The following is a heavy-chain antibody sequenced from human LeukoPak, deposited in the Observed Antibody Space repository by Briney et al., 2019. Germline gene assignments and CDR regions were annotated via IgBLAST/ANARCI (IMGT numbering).Heavy chain of an antibody. CDR2: IYYSGSA. Sequence: PSETLPLTCTVSGGSISSSSYYWGWIRQPPGKGLEWIGSIYYSGSAYYNPSLKSRVTISVDTSKNQFSLKLSSVTAADTAVYYCARGSRIAAAGAFDYWGQGTLVTVSS. V-gene: IGHV4-39*01. J-gene: IGHJ4*02. CDR1: GGSISSSSYY. D-gene: IGHD6-13*01. CDR3: ARGSRIAAAGAFDY.